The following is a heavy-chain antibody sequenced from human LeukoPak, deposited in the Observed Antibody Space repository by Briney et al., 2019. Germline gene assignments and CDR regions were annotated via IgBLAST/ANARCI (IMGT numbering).Heavy chain of an antibody. D-gene: IGHD3-22*01. CDR1: GGSISSGGYY. CDR3: ARGAGYYDSSGNWFDP. CDR2: IYYSGST. J-gene: IGHJ5*02. V-gene: IGHV4-31*03. Sequence: SQTLSLTCTVSGGSISSGGYYWSWIRQHPGKGLEWIGYIYYSGSTYYNPSLKSRVTISVDTSKNQFSLKLSSVTGADTAVYYCARGAGYYDSSGNWFDPWGQGTLVTVSS.